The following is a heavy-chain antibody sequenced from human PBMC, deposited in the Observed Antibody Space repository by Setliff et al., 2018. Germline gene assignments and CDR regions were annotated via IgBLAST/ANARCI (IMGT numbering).Heavy chain of an antibody. D-gene: IGHD5-18*01. CDR1: GHSFTTYW. J-gene: IGHJ3*02. Sequence: GESLKISCKGSGHSFTTYWIGWVRQMPGKGLEWMGIIYPGDSDTRHSPSFQGHVTISADKSITTAYLQWSSLKASDTAMYYCARLGYSDAFDIWGQGTMVTVSS. V-gene: IGHV5-51*01. CDR3: ARLGYSDAFDI. CDR2: IYPGDSDT.